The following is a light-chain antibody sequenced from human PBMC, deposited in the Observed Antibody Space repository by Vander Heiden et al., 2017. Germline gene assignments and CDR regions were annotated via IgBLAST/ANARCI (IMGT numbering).Light chain of an antibody. V-gene: IGKV1-39*01. CDR1: QSISSY. J-gene: IGKJ1*01. CDR3: QQSYRGT. Sequence: DIQMTQSPSSLSASVGDRVTITCRASQSISSYLNWYQQKPGKAPKLLIYAASSLQSGVPSRFSGSGSGTNFTLTIIGLQPEDFATYYCQQSYRGTFGQGTKVEIK. CDR2: AAS.